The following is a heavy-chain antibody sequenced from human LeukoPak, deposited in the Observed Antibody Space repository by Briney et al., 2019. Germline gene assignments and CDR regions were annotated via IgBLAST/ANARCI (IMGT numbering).Heavy chain of an antibody. CDR1: GFTFSSYG. CDR3: ARPAVAGLRAGGYDY. CDR2: ISYDGSNK. J-gene: IGHJ4*02. Sequence: GGSLRLTCAASGFTFSSYGVHWVRQAPGKGLEWVAVISYDGSNKYYADSVKGRFTISRDNAKNTLYLQMNSLRVEDTAVYYCARPAVAGLRAGGYDYWGQGTLLTVSS. V-gene: IGHV3-30*03. D-gene: IGHD6-19*01.